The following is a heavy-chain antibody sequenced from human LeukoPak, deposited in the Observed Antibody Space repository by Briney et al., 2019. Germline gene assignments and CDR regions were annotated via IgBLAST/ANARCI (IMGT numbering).Heavy chain of an antibody. CDR1: GYTFTSYY. CDR2: INPSGGST. Sequence: GASVKVSCKASGYTFTSYYMHWVRQAPGQGLEWMGIINPSGGSTSYAQKFQGRVTMTRDTSTSTVYMELSSLRSEDTAVYYCARDQEDVDSSSSGDYYYYYYMDVWGKGTTATVSS. J-gene: IGHJ6*03. V-gene: IGHV1-46*03. CDR3: ARDQEDVDSSSSGDYYYYYYMDV. D-gene: IGHD6-6*01.